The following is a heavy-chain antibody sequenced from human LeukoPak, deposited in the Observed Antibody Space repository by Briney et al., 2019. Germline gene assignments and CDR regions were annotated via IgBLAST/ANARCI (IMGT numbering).Heavy chain of an antibody. J-gene: IGHJ4*02. CDR1: GGSISSGSYY. CDR3: ARTPDFWSGYLFDY. Sequence: SETLSLTCTVSGGSISSGSYYWSWIRQPPGEGLEWIAYIHYSESTNYSPSLKSRVTISVDTSKNQFSLKLSSVTAADTAVYYCARTPDFWSGYLFDYWGQGTLVTVSS. CDR2: IHYSEST. V-gene: IGHV4-61*01. D-gene: IGHD3-3*01.